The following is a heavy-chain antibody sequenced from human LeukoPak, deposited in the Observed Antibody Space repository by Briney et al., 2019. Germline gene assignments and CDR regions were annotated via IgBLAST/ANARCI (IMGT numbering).Heavy chain of an antibody. CDR3: ARGTHSSSWYGAMYYFDC. J-gene: IGHJ4*02. CDR1: GFTFSSYW. CDR2: INSDGSST. D-gene: IGHD6-13*01. Sequence: GGSLRLSCAASGFTFSSYWMHWVRQAPGKGLVWVSRINSDGSSTSYADSVKGRFTISRDNAKNTLYLQMNSLRAEGTAVYYCARGTHSSSWYGAMYYFDCWGKGTLVTVSS. V-gene: IGHV3-74*01.